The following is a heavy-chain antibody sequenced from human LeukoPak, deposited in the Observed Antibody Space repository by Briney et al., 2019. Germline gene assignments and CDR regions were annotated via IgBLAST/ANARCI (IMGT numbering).Heavy chain of an antibody. CDR1: GFTFSSYS. D-gene: IGHD2-2*03. Sequence: NSGGSLRLSCAASGFTFSSYSMNWVRQAPGKGLEWVSSISSSSSYIYYADSVKGRFTISRDNAKNSPYLQMNSLRAEDTAVYYCARDGYCSSTSCSYFDYWGQGTLVTVSS. CDR2: ISSSSSYI. CDR3: ARDGYCSSTSCSYFDY. V-gene: IGHV3-21*01. J-gene: IGHJ4*02.